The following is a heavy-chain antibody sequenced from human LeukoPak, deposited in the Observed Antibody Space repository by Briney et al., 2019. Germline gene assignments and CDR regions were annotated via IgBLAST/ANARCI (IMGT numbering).Heavy chain of an antibody. CDR3: ARDQGGVGY. CDR1: GFTFSSYA. V-gene: IGHV3-48*01. Sequence: TGGSLRLSCAASGFTFSSYAMSWVRQAPGKGLEWVSYISSFSGTINYADSVKGRFTISRDSAKNSLYLQMNSLRAEDTAVYYCARDQGGVGYWGQGTLVTVSS. J-gene: IGHJ4*02. CDR2: ISSFSGTI. D-gene: IGHD3-16*01.